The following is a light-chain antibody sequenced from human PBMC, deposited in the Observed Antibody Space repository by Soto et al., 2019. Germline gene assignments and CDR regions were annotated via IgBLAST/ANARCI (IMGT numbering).Light chain of an antibody. CDR1: SSNIGAGYD. Sequence: QTVLTQPPSVYGAPGQRVTISCTGSSSNIGAGYDVHWYQQLPGRAPKLLIYGNTNRPSGVPDRFSGSKSGTSASLAITGLQAEDEADYYCLSFDSSQSVVFGGGTKLTVL. CDR2: GNT. J-gene: IGLJ2*01. V-gene: IGLV1-40*01. CDR3: LSFDSSQSVV.